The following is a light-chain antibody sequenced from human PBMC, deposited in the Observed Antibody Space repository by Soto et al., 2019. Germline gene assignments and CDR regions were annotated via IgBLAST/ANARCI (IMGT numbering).Light chain of an antibody. CDR1: QSIDAN. V-gene: IGKV3-15*01. J-gene: IGKJ5*01. CDR2: GAS. Sequence: EIVMTQSPATLCVSPGERATLSCRASQSIDANLAWYQHKPGQAPRLLVYGASTRATGIPARFSGSRSGTEFTLTISSLQSEDFAVYYCQQRHMWPITFGQGTRLEIK. CDR3: QQRHMWPIT.